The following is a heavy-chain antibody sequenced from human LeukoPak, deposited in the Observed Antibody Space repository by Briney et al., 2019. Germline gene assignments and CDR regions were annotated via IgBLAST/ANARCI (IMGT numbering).Heavy chain of an antibody. CDR2: ISGSGGST. Sequence: GGSLRISCAASGFTFSSYAMSWVRQAPGKGLEWVSAISGSGGSTYYADSVKGRFTISRDNSKNTLYLQMNSLRAEDTAVYYCAKDLRSEDYDFWSGNWFDPWGQGTLVTVSS. CDR3: AKDLRSEDYDFWSGNWFDP. J-gene: IGHJ5*02. D-gene: IGHD3-3*01. CDR1: GFTFSSYA. V-gene: IGHV3-23*01.